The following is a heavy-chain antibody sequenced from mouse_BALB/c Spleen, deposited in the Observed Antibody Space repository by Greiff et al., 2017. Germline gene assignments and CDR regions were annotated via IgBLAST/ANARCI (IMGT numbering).Heavy chain of an antibody. CDR1: GFTFNTIA. Sequence: GGGLVQPKGSLKLSCAASGFTFNTIAMLWVRQAPGKGLEWVARIRSKSNNYATYYADSVKDRFTISRDDSQSMLYLQMNNLKTEDTAMYYCVRDNYRYDGSWFAYWGQGTLVTVSA. CDR2: IRSKSNNYAT. V-gene: IGHV10S3*01. J-gene: IGHJ3*01. D-gene: IGHD2-14*01. CDR3: VRDNYRYDGSWFAY.